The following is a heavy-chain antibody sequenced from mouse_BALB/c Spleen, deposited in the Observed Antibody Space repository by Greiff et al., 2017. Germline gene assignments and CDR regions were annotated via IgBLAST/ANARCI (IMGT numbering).Heavy chain of an antibody. D-gene: IGHD1-2*01. CDR3: ARDYYGYGPY. CDR2: ISDGGSYT. V-gene: IGHV5-4*02. J-gene: IGHJ3*01. CDR1: GFTFSDYY. Sequence: EVMLVESGGGLVKPGGSLKLSCAASGFTFSDYYMYWVRQTPEKRLEWVATISDGGSYTYYPDSVKGRFTISRDNAKNNLYLQMSSLKSEDTAMYYCARDYYGYGPYWGQGTLVTVSA.